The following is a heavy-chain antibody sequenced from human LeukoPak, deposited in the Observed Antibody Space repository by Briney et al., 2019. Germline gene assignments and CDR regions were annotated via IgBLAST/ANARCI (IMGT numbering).Heavy chain of an antibody. V-gene: IGHV3-7*01. J-gene: IGHJ4*02. CDR3: ARDSVHGYYDSSGYSALFDY. CDR1: AFTFSSYW. CDR2: IKQDGSEG. Sequence: PGGSLRLSCVASAFTFSSYWMSWVRQAPGKGLEWVANIKQDGSEGYYVDSVKGRFTISRDNVKNSLYLQMNSLRAEDTAVYYCARDSVHGYYDSSGYSALFDYWGQGTLVTVSS. D-gene: IGHD3-22*01.